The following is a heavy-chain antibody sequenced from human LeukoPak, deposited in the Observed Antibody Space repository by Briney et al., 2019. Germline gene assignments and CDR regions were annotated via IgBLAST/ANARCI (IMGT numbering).Heavy chain of an antibody. J-gene: IGHJ4*02. CDR3: AKDHTLGRYFDWLVPFDY. CDR2: IYYSGST. D-gene: IGHD3-9*01. CDR1: GGSIHNSNYY. V-gene: IGHV4-39*02. Sequence: SETLSLTCTVSGGSIHNSNYYWGWIRQPPGKGLEWIGSIYYSGSTYYNPSLKSRVTISVDTSKNQFSLKLSSVTAADTAVYYCAKDHTLGRYFDWLVPFDYWGQGTLVTVSS.